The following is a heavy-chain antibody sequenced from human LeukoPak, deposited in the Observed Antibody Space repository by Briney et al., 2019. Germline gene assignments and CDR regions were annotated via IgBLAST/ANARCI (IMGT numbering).Heavy chain of an antibody. V-gene: IGHV4-34*01. CDR3: AREWGGYSYGLWFDP. J-gene: IGHJ5*02. CDR1: GGSFSGHY. Sequence: SETLSLTCAVYGGSFSGHYWSWIRQPPGKGLEWIGEINHSGSTNYNPSLKSRVTISVDTSKNQFSLKLSSVTAADTAVYYCAREWGGYSYGLWFDPWGQGTLVTVSS. CDR2: INHSGST. D-gene: IGHD5-18*01.